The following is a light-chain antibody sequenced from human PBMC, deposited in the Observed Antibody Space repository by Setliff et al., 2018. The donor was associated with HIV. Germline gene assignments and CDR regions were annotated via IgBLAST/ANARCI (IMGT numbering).Light chain of an antibody. Sequence: LTQPASVSGSPGQSITISCTGTSRDVGGYNYVSWYQQHPGKAPKLMIYEVSYRPSGVSNRFSGSKSGITASLTISGLQAEDEADYYCSSYTSSSTYVFGTGTKVTVL. J-gene: IGLJ1*01. CDR1: SRDVGGYNY. V-gene: IGLV2-14*01. CDR2: EVS. CDR3: SSYTSSSTYV.